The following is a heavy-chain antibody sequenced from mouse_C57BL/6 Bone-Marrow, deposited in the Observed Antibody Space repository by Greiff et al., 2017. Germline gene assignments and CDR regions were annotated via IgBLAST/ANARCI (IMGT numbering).Heavy chain of an antibody. CDR1: GYTFTSYG. CDR3: ARDGFYGSSFFDY. V-gene: IGHV1-81*01. Sequence: VQLQQSGAELARPGASVKLSCKASGYTFTSYGISWVKQRTGQGLEWIGEIYPNSGSTNYNEKFKSTATLTVDKSSSTAYMQLSSLTSEDSAVYYCARDGFYGSSFFDYWGQGTTLTVSS. CDR2: IYPNSGST. J-gene: IGHJ2*01. D-gene: IGHD1-1*01.